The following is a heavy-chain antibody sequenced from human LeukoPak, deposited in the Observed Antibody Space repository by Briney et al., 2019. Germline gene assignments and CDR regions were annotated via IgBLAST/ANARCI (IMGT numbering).Heavy chain of an antibody. V-gene: IGHV4-34*01. CDR2: INYCGSN. CDR1: GVSFSCYY. CDR3: ARHRGRVFLWFGELTNWFDT. Sequence: SETLSLTCAVYGVSFSCYYWSWIRQPPGKGLEGIGEINYCGSNNYNPSLNSRVTISVDTTKNQFSLKLSSVTAADTAVYYCARHRGRVFLWFGELTNWFDTWGQGTLVTVSS. J-gene: IGHJ5*02. D-gene: IGHD3-10*01.